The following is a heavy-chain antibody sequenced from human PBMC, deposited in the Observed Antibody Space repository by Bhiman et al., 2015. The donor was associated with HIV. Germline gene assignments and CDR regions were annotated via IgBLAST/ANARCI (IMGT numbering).Heavy chain of an antibody. D-gene: IGHD4-23*01. J-gene: IGHJ3*02. CDR2: IWHDASNK. CDR3: ARDWRANSASALDI. V-gene: IGHV3-33*01. Sequence: QVQLVESGGGVVQPGRSLRLSCAASGFTFSNYGIHWVRQAPGKGLEWVAVIWHDASNKYYADSVKGRFTISRDNSKNTLYLQMNSLRSDDTAVYYCARDWRANSASALDIWGQGDNGHRLF. CDR1: GFTFSNYG.